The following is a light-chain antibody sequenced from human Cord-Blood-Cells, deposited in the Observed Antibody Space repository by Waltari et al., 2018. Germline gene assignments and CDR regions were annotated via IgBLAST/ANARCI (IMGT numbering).Light chain of an antibody. Sequence: QSALTPPASVSGSPGHSITIPCTGTSSDVGGYNYVSWYQQHPGKAPKLMIYDVSNRPSGVSNRFSGSKSGNTASLTISGLQAEDEADYYCSSYTSSSTLVFGGGTKLTVL. CDR1: SSDVGGYNY. V-gene: IGLV2-14*01. CDR2: DVS. J-gene: IGLJ3*02. CDR3: SSYTSSSTLV.